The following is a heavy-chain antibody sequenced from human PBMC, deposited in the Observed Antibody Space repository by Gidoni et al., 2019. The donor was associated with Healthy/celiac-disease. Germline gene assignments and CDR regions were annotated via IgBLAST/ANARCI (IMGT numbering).Heavy chain of an antibody. Sequence: QVQLQQWGAGLLKPSETMSLTCAVYGGSFSGYYWSWIRQPPGKGLEWIGEINHSGSTNYNPSLKSRVTISVDTSKNQFSLKLSSVTAADTAVYYCARSSGWVGWYWGQGTLVTVSS. J-gene: IGHJ4*02. D-gene: IGHD6-19*01. V-gene: IGHV4-34*01. CDR2: INHSGST. CDR1: GGSFSGYY. CDR3: ARSSGWVGWY.